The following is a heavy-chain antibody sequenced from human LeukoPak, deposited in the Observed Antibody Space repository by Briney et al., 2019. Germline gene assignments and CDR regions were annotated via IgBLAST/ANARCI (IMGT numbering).Heavy chain of an antibody. D-gene: IGHD3-3*01. J-gene: IGHJ4*02. V-gene: IGHV4-39*07. Sequence: SETLSLTCTVSGGSISTSSYYWGWVRQPPGKGLEWIGNIFYSGSTYYSPSLKSRVTISLDTSRNQFSLKLNSVTAADTAVYYCARVNTIFGYFFDYWGQGTLVTVSS. CDR3: ARVNTIFGYFFDY. CDR1: GGSISTSSYY. CDR2: IFYSGST.